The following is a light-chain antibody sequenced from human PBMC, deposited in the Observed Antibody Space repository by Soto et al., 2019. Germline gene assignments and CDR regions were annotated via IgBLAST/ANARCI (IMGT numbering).Light chain of an antibody. J-gene: IGLJ1*01. Sequence: QSVLTQPPSVSGAPGQRVTISCTGSSSNIGAGHDVHWYKQLPGTAPKLLISGNTKRPSGVPDRFSGSKSGTSASLAISGLQAEDEADYYCQSYDSSLRVVFGPGTKVTVL. CDR1: SSNIGAGHD. CDR2: GNT. V-gene: IGLV1-40*01. CDR3: QSYDSSLRVV.